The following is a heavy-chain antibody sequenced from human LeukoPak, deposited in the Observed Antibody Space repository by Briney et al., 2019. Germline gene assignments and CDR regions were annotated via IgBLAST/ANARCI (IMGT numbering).Heavy chain of an antibody. D-gene: IGHD3-22*01. CDR2: IVVGSGNT. CDR1: GFTFTSSA. V-gene: IGHV1-58*02. CDR3: AADSSGDDAFDI. J-gene: IGHJ3*02. Sequence: SVKVSCKASGFTFTSSAMQWVRQARGQRLEWIGWIVVGSGNTNYAQKFQERATITRDMSTSTAYMELSSLRSEDTAVYYCAADSSGDDAFDIWGQGTMVTVSS.